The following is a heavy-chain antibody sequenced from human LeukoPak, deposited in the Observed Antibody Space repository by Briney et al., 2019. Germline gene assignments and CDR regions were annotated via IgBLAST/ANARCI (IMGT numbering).Heavy chain of an antibody. CDR3: ARPIGGNWNPLGS. V-gene: IGHV1-2*02. CDR1: GYTFTGYY. Sequence: ASVKVSCKASGYTFTGYYMHWVRQAPGQGLEWMGWINPNSGGTNYAQKFQGRVTMTRDTSISTAYMGLSRLRSDDTAVYYCARPIGGNWNPLGSWGQGTLVTVSS. CDR2: INPNSGGT. J-gene: IGHJ4*02. D-gene: IGHD1-1*01.